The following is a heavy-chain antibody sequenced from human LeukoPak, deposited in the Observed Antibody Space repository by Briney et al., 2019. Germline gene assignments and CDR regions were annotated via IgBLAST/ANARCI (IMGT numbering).Heavy chain of an antibody. J-gene: IGHJ3*02. CDR3: ASPIVVVPAAMFAFDI. Sequence: GGSLRLSCAASGFTFSSYGMHWVRQAPGKGLEWVAFIRYDGSNKYYADSVKGRFTISRDNSKNTLYLQMNSLRAEDTAVYYCASPIVVVPAAMFAFDIWGQGTMVTVSS. D-gene: IGHD2-2*01. CDR1: GFTFSSYG. CDR2: IRYDGSNK. V-gene: IGHV3-30*02.